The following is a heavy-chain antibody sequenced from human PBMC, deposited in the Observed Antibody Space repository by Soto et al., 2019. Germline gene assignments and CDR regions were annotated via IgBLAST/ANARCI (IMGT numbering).Heavy chain of an antibody. Sequence: QVQLVESGGGVVQPGRSLRLSCAASGFPFTTYGMHLVREGPGKGLEWVAGISYDGSNKYYADIVKGRFTISRDNSKNTLYLQMNSLRPEDTALYYCVGGQYYFDYRGQGTLVTVSS. CDR1: GFPFTTYG. V-gene: IGHV3-30*03. CDR2: ISYDGSNK. D-gene: IGHD3-10*01. CDR3: VGGQYYFDY. J-gene: IGHJ4*02.